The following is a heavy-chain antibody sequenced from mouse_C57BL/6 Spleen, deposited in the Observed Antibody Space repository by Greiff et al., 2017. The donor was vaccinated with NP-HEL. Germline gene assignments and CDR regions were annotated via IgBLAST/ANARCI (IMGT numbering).Heavy chain of an antibody. CDR2: ISSGGSYT. J-gene: IGHJ2*01. V-gene: IGHV5-6*01. Sequence: EVKLVESGGDLVKPGGSLKLSCAASGFTFSSYGMSWVRQTPDKRLEWVATISSGGSYTYYPDSVKGRFTISRDNAKNTLYLQMSSLKSEDTAMYYCARQGGYEELGFYYFDYWGQGTTLTVSS. D-gene: IGHD2-14*01. CDR1: GFTFSSYG. CDR3: ARQGGYEELGFYYFDY.